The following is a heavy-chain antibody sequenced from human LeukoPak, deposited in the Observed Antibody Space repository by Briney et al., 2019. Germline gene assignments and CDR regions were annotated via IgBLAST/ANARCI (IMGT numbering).Heavy chain of an antibody. CDR3: ARDVTYYYDSSGYRLNY. J-gene: IGHJ4*02. Sequence: GGSLRLSCAASGFTFSSYGTHWVRQAPGKGLEWVAFIRYDGSNKYYADSVKGRFTISRDNSKNTLYLQMNSLRAEDTAVYYCARDVTYYYDSSGYRLNYWGQGTLVTVSS. CDR2: IRYDGSNK. V-gene: IGHV3-30*02. D-gene: IGHD3-22*01. CDR1: GFTFSSYG.